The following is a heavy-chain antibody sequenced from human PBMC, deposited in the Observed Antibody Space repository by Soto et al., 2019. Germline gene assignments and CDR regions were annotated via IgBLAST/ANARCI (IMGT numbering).Heavy chain of an antibody. CDR2: IGGTSNVI. V-gene: IGHV3-11*01. J-gene: IGHJ4*02. D-gene: IGHD6-25*01. CDR3: ARVGLSAADFDY. Sequence: PGGSLRLSCAASGFIFSANYMTWIRQAPGKGLEWVSYIGGTSNVIYYADSVKGRFTISRDNAKNSLYLQMNSLRAEDTAVYYCARVGLSAADFDYWGQGAPVTISS. CDR1: GFIFSANY.